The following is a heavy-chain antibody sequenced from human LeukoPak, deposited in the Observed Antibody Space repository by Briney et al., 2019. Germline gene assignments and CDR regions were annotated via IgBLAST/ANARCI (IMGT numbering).Heavy chain of an antibody. J-gene: IGHJ4*02. CDR3: ASHTSNMYYFDY. Sequence: GGSLRLSCAASGFTFSSYSMNWVRQAPGKGLEWVSSISSSSSYIYYADSVKGRFTISRDNAKNSLYLQMNSLRAEDTAVYYCASHTSNMYYFDYWGQGTLVTVSS. V-gene: IGHV3-21*01. CDR1: GFTFSSYS. CDR2: ISSSSSYI.